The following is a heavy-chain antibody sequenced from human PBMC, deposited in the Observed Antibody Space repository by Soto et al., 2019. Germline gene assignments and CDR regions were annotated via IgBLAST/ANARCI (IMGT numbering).Heavy chain of an antibody. V-gene: IGHV4-4*02. J-gene: IGHJ5*02. CDR2: VFHTGTT. D-gene: IGHD6-19*01. CDR3: ARSAGWYAIHA. Sequence: QVQLQESGPGLVKPSGTLSLTCAVSGDSVSSPYYWCWVRQSPGMGLEWIGEVFHTGTTSYNPSLRSRVTISMDKSINQFSLDLSSVTAADTAVYYCARSAGWYAIHAWGPGTLVIVSS. CDR1: GDSVSSPYY.